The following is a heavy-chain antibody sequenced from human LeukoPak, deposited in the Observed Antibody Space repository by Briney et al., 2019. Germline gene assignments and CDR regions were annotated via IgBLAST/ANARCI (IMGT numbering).Heavy chain of an antibody. D-gene: IGHD2-15*01. V-gene: IGHV3-43*02. CDR1: GFSFDDYP. CDR2: INEDGGKT. CDR3: AKEIDTLGTNAFDI. Sequence: GGSLRLSCAASGFSFDDYPMHWVRQAPGKGLEWVSLINEDGGKTFYADSVRGRFTISRDNSKNSLYLQMNSLRTEDTALYYYAKEIDTLGTNAFDIWGQGTIVTVSS. J-gene: IGHJ3*02.